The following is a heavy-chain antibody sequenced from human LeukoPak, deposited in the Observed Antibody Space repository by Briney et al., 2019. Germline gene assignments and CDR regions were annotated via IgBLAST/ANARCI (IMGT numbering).Heavy chain of an antibody. CDR2: IRNDGSNK. J-gene: IGHJ4*02. CDR3: AKVNYDSSAVYY. D-gene: IGHD3-22*01. Sequence: GGSLRLSCAASGFIFSSYGMHWVRQAPGKGLEWVAFIRNDGSNKYYADSVKGRFTISRDNSKNTLYLQMNSLRAEDTAVYYCAKVNYDSSAVYYWGQGTLVTVSS. CDR1: GFIFSSYG. V-gene: IGHV3-30*02.